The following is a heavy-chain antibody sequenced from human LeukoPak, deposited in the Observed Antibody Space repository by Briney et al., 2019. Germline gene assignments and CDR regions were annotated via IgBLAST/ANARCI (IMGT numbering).Heavy chain of an antibody. CDR3: ARPWEITMSERSYNWFDS. J-gene: IGHJ5*01. D-gene: IGHD1-26*01. CDR2: INPNSGGT. CDR1: GYTFTGYY. Sequence: ASVKVSCKASGYTFTGYYMHWVRQAPGQGLEWMGWINPNSGGTNYAQKFQGRVTMTRDTSISTAYMELSRLRSDDTAVYYCARPWEITMSERSYNWFDSWGQGTLVTASS. V-gene: IGHV1-2*02.